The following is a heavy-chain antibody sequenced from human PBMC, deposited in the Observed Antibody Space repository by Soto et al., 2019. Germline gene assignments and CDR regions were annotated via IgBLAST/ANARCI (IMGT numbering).Heavy chain of an antibody. CDR3: ASACLNIVATTDAFDI. J-gene: IGHJ3*02. D-gene: IGHD5-12*01. CDR1: GFTFSSYS. V-gene: IGHV3-21*01. Sequence: EVQLVESGGGLVKPGGSLRLSCAASGFTFSSYSMNWVRQAPGKGLEWVSSISSSSSDIYYADSVKGRFTISRDNAKNSLCLQMNSLRAEDTAVYYCASACLNIVATTDAFDIWGPGTMVTVSS. CDR2: ISSSSSDI.